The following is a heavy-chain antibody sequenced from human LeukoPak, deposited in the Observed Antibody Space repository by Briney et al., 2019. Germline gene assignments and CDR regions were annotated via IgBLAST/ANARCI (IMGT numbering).Heavy chain of an antibody. D-gene: IGHD4-17*01. J-gene: IGHJ4*02. CDR1: GFSFSTCA. CDR2: ISGGGDGA. CDR3: ARGYDYGDYFDY. Sequence: GGSLRLSCAASGFSFSTCAMNWVRQAPGKGLEWVSTISGGGDGALYADSVKGRFTISRDNSKNTVYLQMNSLRAEDTAVYYCARGYDYGDYFDYWGQGTLVTVSA. V-gene: IGHV3-23*01.